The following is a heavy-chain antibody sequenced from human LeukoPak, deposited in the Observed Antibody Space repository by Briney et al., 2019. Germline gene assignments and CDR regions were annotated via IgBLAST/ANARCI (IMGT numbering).Heavy chain of an antibody. D-gene: IGHD3-9*01. CDR1: GGSISSYY. Sequence: PSETLSLTCTVSGGSISSYYWSWLRQPAGKGREWIGRIYTSGSTNYNPSLKSRVTISVDTSKNQFSLKLSSVTAADTAVYYCARARGDFDWLLLSWGQGTLVTVSS. V-gene: IGHV4-4*07. J-gene: IGHJ4*02. CDR3: ARARGDFDWLLLS. CDR2: IYTSGST.